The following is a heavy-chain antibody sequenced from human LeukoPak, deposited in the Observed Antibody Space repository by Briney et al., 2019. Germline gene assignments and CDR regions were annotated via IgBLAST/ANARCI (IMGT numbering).Heavy chain of an antibody. D-gene: IGHD3-10*01. V-gene: IGHV4-30-4*01. CDR1: GGSISNTDSY. Sequence: SQTLSLTCTVSGGSISNTDSYWNWIRQPPGKGLEWIGFISYSGNTYSTPSLESRLTISIDTAKNQFSLKLSSVTAADTAVYYCARLYGSGSYPFDPWGQGTLVTVSS. CDR3: ARLYGSGSYPFDP. J-gene: IGHJ5*02. CDR2: ISYSGNT.